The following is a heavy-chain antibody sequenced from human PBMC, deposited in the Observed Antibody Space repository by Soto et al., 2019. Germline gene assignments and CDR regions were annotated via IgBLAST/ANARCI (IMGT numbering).Heavy chain of an antibody. J-gene: IGHJ4*02. D-gene: IGHD6-13*01. CDR1: GYTFTSYG. V-gene: IGHV1-18*01. Sequence: QVQLVQSGAEVKKPGASVKVSCKASGYTFTSYGISWVRQAPGQGLEWMGWISAYNGNTNYAQKLQGRVTLXXDXSXXTAYMELRSLRSDDTAVYYCARCIAAAGPMCYFDYWGQGTLVTVSS. CDR3: ARCIAAAGPMCYFDY. CDR2: ISAYNGNT.